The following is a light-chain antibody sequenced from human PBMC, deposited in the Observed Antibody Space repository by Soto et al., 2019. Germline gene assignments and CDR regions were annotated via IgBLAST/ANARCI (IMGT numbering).Light chain of an antibody. CDR1: QSVSSN. CDR3: QQYNNWPRT. J-gene: IGKJ1*01. CDR2: GAS. Sequence: EIVMTQSPATLSVSPGERATLSCRASQSVSSNLAWYQQKPGQAPRLLIYGASTRATGIPARFSGSGSGTEFTLTISRLQSEDFAVYYCQQYNNWPRTFGKGTKVDIK. V-gene: IGKV3-15*01.